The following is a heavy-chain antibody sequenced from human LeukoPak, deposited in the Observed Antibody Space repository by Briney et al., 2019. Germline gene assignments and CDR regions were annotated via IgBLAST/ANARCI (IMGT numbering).Heavy chain of an antibody. CDR1: GLTFSSYA. J-gene: IGHJ4*02. V-gene: IGHV3-30*04. D-gene: IGHD2-2*01. CDR3: ARALVVPAAPLDY. CDR2: ISYDGSNK. Sequence: GGSLRLSCAASGLTFSSYAMHWVRQAPGKGLEWVAVISYDGSNKYYADSVKGRFTISRDNSKNTLYLQMNSLRAEDTAVYYCARALVVPAAPLDYWGQGTLVTVSS.